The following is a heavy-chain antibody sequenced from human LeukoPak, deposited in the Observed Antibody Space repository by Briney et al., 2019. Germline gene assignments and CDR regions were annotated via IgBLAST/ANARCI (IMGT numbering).Heavy chain of an antibody. V-gene: IGHV3-74*01. CDR3: AGGRLVATSKAVAIDY. J-gene: IGHJ4*02. CDR1: GFTFSNSW. Sequence: SGGSLRLSCAASGFTFSNSWLHWVRHAPGKGLVWVSRINERGSSTSYADSVKGRFTITRDNAKNTLYLQMNNLRADDTAVYYCAGGRLVATSKAVAIDYWGQGTLVTVS. CDR2: INERGSST. D-gene: IGHD5-12*01.